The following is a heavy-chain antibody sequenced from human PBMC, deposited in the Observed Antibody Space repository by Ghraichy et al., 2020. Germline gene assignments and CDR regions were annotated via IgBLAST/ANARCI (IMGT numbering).Heavy chain of an antibody. CDR2: IDNGGYVT. D-gene: IGHD1-26*01. J-gene: IGHJ4*02. CDR1: GFTFSTYA. CDR3: AKVRGGTYPSYHLDY. V-gene: IGHV3-23*01. Sequence: GGSLRLSCAASGFTFSTYAMNWVRQAPGKGLEWVSTIDNGGYVTYSADSVKGRFIISRDISKNTLHLQMNGLRVDDTAVYYCAKVRGGTYPSYHLDYWGQGALVTVSS.